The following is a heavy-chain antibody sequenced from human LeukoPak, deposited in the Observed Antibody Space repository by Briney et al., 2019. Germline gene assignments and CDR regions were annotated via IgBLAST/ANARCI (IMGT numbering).Heavy chain of an antibody. CDR2: IYPGDSDT. D-gene: IGHD3-22*01. CDR3: ARMPYYYDSSGYYYGYFQH. Sequence: PGESLKISCKGSGYSFTSYWIGWVRQMPGKGLEWMGIIYPGDSDTRYSPSFQGQVTISADKSISTAYLQWSSLKASDTAMYYCARMPYYYDSSGYYYGYFQHWGQGTLVTVSS. J-gene: IGHJ1*01. V-gene: IGHV5-51*01. CDR1: GYSFTSYW.